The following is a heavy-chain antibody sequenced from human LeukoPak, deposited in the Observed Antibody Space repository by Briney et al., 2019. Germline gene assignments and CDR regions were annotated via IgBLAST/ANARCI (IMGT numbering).Heavy chain of an antibody. CDR1: GFTFSSYS. J-gene: IGHJ5*02. Sequence: GGSLTLSCAASGFTFSSYSMNWVRQAPGKGLEWVSSISSSSSYIYYADSVKGRFTISRDNAKNSLYLQMNSLRAEDTAVYYCARDLVQQGDWFDPWGQGTLVTVSS. CDR2: ISSSSSYI. D-gene: IGHD3-10*01. V-gene: IGHV3-21*01. CDR3: ARDLVQQGDWFDP.